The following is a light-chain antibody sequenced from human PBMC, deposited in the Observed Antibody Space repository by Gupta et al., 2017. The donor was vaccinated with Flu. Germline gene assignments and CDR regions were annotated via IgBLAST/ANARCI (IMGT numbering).Light chain of an antibody. J-gene: IGLJ3*02. CDR3: GKWNSDLRSCV. Sequence: KVIISCSGSTSNMGKNYGSWYQQLPGTAPKLLIYENNKRPSGVPDRFSGSKSGTSATLAINGLQTGDEADFYCGKWNSDLRSCVFGGGTKMTVL. CDR1: TSNMGKNY. V-gene: IGLV1-51*02. CDR2: ENN.